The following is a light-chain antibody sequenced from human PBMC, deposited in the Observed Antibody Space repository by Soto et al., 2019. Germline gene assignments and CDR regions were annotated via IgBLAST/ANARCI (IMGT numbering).Light chain of an antibody. CDR2: WAS. V-gene: IGKV4-1*01. Sequence: ILIAQSPYSLAVSLGERATINFKSSQSVLYSSNNKNYLAWYQQKPGQPPKLLIYWASTRESGVPDRFSGSGSGKDLTITISSMQAEDVEVYYCTQYYSTNNKFGQGTKVDIK. J-gene: IGKJ1*01. CDR1: QSVLYSSNNKNY. CDR3: TQYYSTNNK.